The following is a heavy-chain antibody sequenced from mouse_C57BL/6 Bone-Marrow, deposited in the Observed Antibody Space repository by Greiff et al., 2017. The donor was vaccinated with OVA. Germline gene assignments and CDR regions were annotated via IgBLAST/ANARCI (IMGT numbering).Heavy chain of an antibody. V-gene: IGHV5-4*01. CDR3: AREGVYYDYDWCAY. CDR1: GFTFSSYA. Sequence: EVQRVESGGGLVKPGGSLKLSCAASGFTFSSYAMSWVRQTPEKRLEWVATISDGGSYTYYTDNVKGRFTISRDNAKNNLYLQMSHLKSEDTAMYYCAREGVYYDYDWCAYWGQGTLVTVSA. J-gene: IGHJ3*01. D-gene: IGHD2-4*01. CDR2: ISDGGSYT.